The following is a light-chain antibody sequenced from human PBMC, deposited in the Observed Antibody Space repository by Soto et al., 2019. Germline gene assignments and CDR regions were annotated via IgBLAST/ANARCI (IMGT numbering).Light chain of an antibody. CDR3: CSYAGSFYV. V-gene: IGLV2-23*02. J-gene: IGLJ1*01. Sequence: QSALTQPASVSGFPGQSITISCTGTSSDVGSYNLVSWYQQHPGKAPKLMIYEVSKRPSGVSNRFSGSKSGNTASLTISGLQAEDEADYYCCSYAGSFYVFGTGTKATV. CDR2: EVS. CDR1: SSDVGSYNL.